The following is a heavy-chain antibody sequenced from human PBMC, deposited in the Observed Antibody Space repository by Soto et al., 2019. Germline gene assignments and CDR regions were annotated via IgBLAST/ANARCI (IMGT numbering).Heavy chain of an antibody. CDR2: INAGNGNT. CDR3: ARVWNMLRGAVGAFDI. D-gene: IGHD3-10*01. CDR1: GYTFTSYA. Sequence: QVQLVQSGAEVKKPGASVKVSCKASGYTFTSYAMHWVRQAPGQRLEWMGWINAGNGNTKYSQKFQGRVTITRDTSASTAYMELSSLRSEDTAVYYCARVWNMLRGAVGAFDIWGQGTMVTVSS. J-gene: IGHJ3*02. V-gene: IGHV1-3*01.